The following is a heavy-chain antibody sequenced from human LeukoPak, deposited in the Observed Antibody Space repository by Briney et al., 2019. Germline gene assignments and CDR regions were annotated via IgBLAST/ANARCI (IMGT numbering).Heavy chain of an antibody. Sequence: ASVKVSCTASGHTFTNYAMHWVRQAPGQRLEWMGWINAGNGNTKYSQKFQGRVTITRDTSASTAYMEVSSLRSEDTAVYYCARAPRGNSGYCSSTSCTDHRYNWFDPWGQGTLVTVSS. J-gene: IGHJ5*02. D-gene: IGHD2-2*01. CDR2: INAGNGNT. CDR3: ARAPRGNSGYCSSTSCTDHRYNWFDP. V-gene: IGHV1-3*01. CDR1: GHTFTNYA.